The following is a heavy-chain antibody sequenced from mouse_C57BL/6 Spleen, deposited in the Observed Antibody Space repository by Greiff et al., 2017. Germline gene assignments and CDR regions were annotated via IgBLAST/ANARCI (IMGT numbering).Heavy chain of an antibody. Sequence: VQLQQPGAELVKPGASVKLSCKASGYTFTSYWMQWVKQRPGQGLEWIGEIDPSDSSTNYNQKFKGKATLTVDTSSSTAYMQLSSLTTEDSADYYCARRNSYGNYDPYFDYWGQGTTLTVSS. V-gene: IGHV1-50*01. J-gene: IGHJ2*01. CDR1: GYTFTSYW. CDR2: IDPSDSST. D-gene: IGHD2-1*01. CDR3: ARRNSYGNYDPYFDY.